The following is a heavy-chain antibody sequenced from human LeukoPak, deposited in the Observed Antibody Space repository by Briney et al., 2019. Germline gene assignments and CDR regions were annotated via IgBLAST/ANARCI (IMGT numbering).Heavy chain of an antibody. CDR3: ARDEGVGVGAHHHY. CDR2: INPNDGDT. D-gene: IGHD1-26*01. CDR1: GFIFTGYY. V-gene: IGHV1-2*02. J-gene: IGHJ4*02. Sequence: ASVKVSCKASGFIFTGYYMHWVRQAPGQGLEWMGWINPNDGDTTYAQKFQGRVTLTRDTSTTTAYMDLSRLRSDDTAVYYCARDEGVGVGAHHHYWGQGTLVTVSS.